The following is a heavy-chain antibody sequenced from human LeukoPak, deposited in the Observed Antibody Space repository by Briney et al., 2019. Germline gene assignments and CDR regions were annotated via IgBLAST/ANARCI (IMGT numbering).Heavy chain of an antibody. V-gene: IGHV4-59*01. CDR1: GGSISSYY. Sequence: SETLSLTCTVSGGSISSYYWSWIRQPPGKGLEWIGYIYYSGSTNYNPSLKSRVTISVDTSKNQFSLKLSPVTAADTAVYYCARGRSDCSSTSCYFFDYWGQGTLVTVSS. CDR2: IYYSGST. CDR3: ARGRSDCSSTSCYFFDY. J-gene: IGHJ4*02. D-gene: IGHD2-2*01.